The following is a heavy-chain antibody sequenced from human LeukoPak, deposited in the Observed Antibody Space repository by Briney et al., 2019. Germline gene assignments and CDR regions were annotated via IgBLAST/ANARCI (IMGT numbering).Heavy chain of an antibody. V-gene: IGHV7-4-1*02. J-gene: IGHJ6*03. CDR3: ARDQSRYFDWYENHYYMVV. D-gene: IGHD3-9*01. CDR1: GYTFTSYA. CDR2: INTNTGNP. Sequence: ASVKVSCKASGYTFTSYAMNWVRQAPGQGLEWMGWINTNTGNPTYAQGFTGRFVFSLDTSVSTAYLQISSLKAEDTAVYYCARDQSRYFDWYENHYYMVVWGKGTTITVSS.